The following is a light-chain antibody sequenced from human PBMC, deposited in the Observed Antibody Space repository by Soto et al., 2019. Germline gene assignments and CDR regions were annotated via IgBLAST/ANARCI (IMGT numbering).Light chain of an antibody. J-gene: IGKJ5*01. Sequence: VLTQSPSALSFSPRERATLSCRPSQSVSRYLAWYQQKPGQAPRLLIYDASNRATGIPARFSGSGSGTDFTLTISSLEPEDFAVYSCQQRSNWPPITFGQATPLEIK. CDR3: QQRSNWPPIT. CDR1: QSVSRY. CDR2: DAS. V-gene: IGKV3-11*01.